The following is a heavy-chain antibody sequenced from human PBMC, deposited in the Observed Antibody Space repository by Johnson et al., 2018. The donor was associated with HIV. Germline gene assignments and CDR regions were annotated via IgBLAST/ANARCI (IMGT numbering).Heavy chain of an antibody. CDR3: ARQHSYESSGQGGGLDI. V-gene: IGHV3-20*04. CDR2: INWNGGRT. J-gene: IGHJ3*02. D-gene: IGHD3-22*01. Sequence: EVQLVESGGGVVRPGGSLRLSCAASGFTFDDYDMTWVRQSPGKGLEWVSGINWNGGRTGYADSVKGRFTISRENAKNSLSLQMNKLGVEDTALYYCARQHSYESSGQGGGLDIWGQGTMVTVSS. CDR1: GFTFDDYD.